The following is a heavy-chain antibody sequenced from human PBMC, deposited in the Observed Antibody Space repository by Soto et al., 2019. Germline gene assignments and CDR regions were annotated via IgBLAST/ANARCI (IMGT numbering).Heavy chain of an antibody. CDR3: ARDFTKSSSWPYYFDY. V-gene: IGHV1-18*01. J-gene: IGHJ4*02. Sequence: QVQLVQSGAEVKKPGASVKVSCKASGYTFTTYGIIWVRQAPGQGLEWMGWISAYSGSTKFAQKLQGRVTMTTDTSTTTAYMELRSLTSADTAVYYCARDFTKSSSWPYYFDYWGQGTLVTVSS. D-gene: IGHD6-13*01. CDR1: GYTFTTYG. CDR2: ISAYSGST.